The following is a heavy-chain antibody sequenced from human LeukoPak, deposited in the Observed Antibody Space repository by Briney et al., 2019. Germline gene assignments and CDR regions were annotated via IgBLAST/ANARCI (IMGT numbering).Heavy chain of an antibody. D-gene: IGHD5-18*01. CDR3: ARQEWSYGPLSH. CDR2: INHSGST. J-gene: IGHJ4*02. V-gene: IGHV4-34*01. Sequence: SETLSLTCAVYGGSFSGYYWSWIRQPPGKGLEWIGEINHSGSTNYNPSLKSRVTISVDTSKNQFSLKLSSVTAADTAVYYCARQEWSYGPLSHWGQGTLVTVSS. CDR1: GGSFSGYY.